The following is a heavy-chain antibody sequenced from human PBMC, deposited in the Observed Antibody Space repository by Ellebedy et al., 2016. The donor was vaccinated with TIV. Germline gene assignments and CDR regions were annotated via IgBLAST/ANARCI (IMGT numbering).Heavy chain of an antibody. CDR1: GFRFSDYS. J-gene: IGHJ4*02. CDR2: ISTGSYYA. Sequence: GESLKISCTVSGFRFSDYSFNWVRQAPGKGLEWIASISTGSYYAYYADSVKGRFTISRDNAKNSLCLQMNSLRAEDTAVYYCARFSGYDYWGQGTLVTVSS. D-gene: IGHD5-12*01. V-gene: IGHV3-21*04. CDR3: ARFSGYDY.